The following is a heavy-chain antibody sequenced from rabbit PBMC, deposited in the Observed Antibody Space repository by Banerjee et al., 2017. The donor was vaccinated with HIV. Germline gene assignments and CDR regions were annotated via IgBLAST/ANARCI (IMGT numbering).Heavy chain of an antibody. Sequence: QEQLEESGGGLVQPEGSLTLTCTASGFSFSSSYWICWVRQAPGKGLEWIACIYTGSSGSTYYASWAKGRFTISKTSSTTVTLQMTSLTAADTATYFCARRFYGLSSYYAGNLWGQGTLVTVS. J-gene: IGHJ4*01. V-gene: IGHV1S45*01. CDR2: IYTGSSGST. CDR3: ARRFYGLSSYYAGNL. D-gene: IGHD8-1*01. CDR1: GFSFSSSYW.